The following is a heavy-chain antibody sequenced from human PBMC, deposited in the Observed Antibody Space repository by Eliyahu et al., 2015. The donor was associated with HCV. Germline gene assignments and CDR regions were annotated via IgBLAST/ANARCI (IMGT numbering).Heavy chain of an antibody. CDR2: IKSKTDGGXT. CDR3: TTGAPGGFDYYLDV. CDR1: GFPFXXAW. J-gene: IGHJ6*03. V-gene: IGHV3-15*01. D-gene: IGHD3-10*01. Sequence: EVQLVESGGGLVKPGGSLRLSCAASGFPFXXAWLXWVRQAPGKGLEWIGXIKSKTDGGXTDYATPVKGRFTISRDDSKSTLYLQMNSLKTEDTAVYYCTTGAPGGFDYYLDVWGQGTTVTVSS.